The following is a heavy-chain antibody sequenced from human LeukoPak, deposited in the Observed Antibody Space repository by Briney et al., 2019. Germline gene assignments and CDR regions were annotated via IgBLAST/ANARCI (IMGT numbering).Heavy chain of an antibody. CDR1: AYTFTGSY. CDR3: ARLKGSQH. Sequence: ASVKVTCKASAYTFTGSYIHWVRQAPGLGLEWMGLINPNSGGRNYAQKFQGRVTMTRYRSISTAYMELSGLTFDDTAVYYCARLKGSQHWGQGTMVTVSS. V-gene: IGHV1-2*02. CDR2: INPNSGGR. J-gene: IGHJ1*01.